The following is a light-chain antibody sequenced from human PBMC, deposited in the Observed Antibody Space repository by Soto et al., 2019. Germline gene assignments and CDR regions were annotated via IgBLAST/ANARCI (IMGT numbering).Light chain of an antibody. CDR2: KVS. CDR3: MQGTHWPIT. CDR1: QSLVHSDGLAY. J-gene: IGKJ5*01. Sequence: DGVMTQSPLSLPVTLGQPASISCRSNQSLVHSDGLAYFSWFQQRPGRSPRCLIYKVSNRDSGVPARFSGSGSGTDFALKTSRVEAEDVGVYYCMQGTHWPITFGQGTRLEI. V-gene: IGKV2-30*02.